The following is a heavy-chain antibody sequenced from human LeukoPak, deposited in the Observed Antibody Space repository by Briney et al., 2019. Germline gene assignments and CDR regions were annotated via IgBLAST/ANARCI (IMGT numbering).Heavy chain of an antibody. D-gene: IGHD1-14*01. CDR3: ARGVEPLAANTLAY. J-gene: IGHJ4*02. Sequence: GGSLRLSCAASGFTVITNDMTWVRQAPGKGLEWVSDLYSDGNTKYADSVQGRFTISRDNSKNTLYLEMNSLSPDDTAVYYCARGVEPLAANTLAYWGQGTLVTVSS. CDR1: GFTVITND. V-gene: IGHV3-53*01. CDR2: LYSDGNT.